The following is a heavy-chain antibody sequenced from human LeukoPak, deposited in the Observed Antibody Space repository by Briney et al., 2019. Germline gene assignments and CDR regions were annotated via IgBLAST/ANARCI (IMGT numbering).Heavy chain of an antibody. CDR2: INPSGGST. CDR3: AREQPNGLIAAAGSFDY. Sequence: ASVKVSCKASGYTFTNYGISWVRQAPGQGLEWMGIINPSGGSTSYAQKFQGRVTMTRDMSTSTVYMELSSLRSEDTAVYYCAREQPNGLIAAAGSFDYWGQGTLVTVSS. V-gene: IGHV1-46*01. CDR1: GYTFTNYG. D-gene: IGHD6-13*01. J-gene: IGHJ4*02.